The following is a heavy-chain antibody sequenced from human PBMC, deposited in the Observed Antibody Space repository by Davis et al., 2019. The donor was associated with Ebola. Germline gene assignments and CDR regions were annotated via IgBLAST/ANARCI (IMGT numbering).Heavy chain of an antibody. CDR1: GFSVSTYG. J-gene: IGHJ6*02. V-gene: IGHV3-30*19. CDR2: IWYDGNNK. D-gene: IGHD4-17*01. CDR3: ARDNLRESYYYYYGMDV. Sequence: GGPLRLPCAASGFSVSTYGMHCVRQAPGKGLEWVAVIWYDGNNKYYADSVKGRITISRDNSKNTLYLQMNSLRAEDKAVYYCARDNLRESYYYYYGMDVWGQGTTVTVSS.